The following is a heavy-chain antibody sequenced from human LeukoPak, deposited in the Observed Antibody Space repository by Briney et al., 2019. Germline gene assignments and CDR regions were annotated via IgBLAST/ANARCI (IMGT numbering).Heavy chain of an antibody. J-gene: IGHJ4*02. CDR2: IRYDGSNK. V-gene: IGHV3-30*02. Sequence: PGGSLRLSCAASGFTFSSYGMHWVRQAPGKGLEWVAFIRYDGSNKYYADSVKGRFTISRDNAKNSLYLQMNSLRAEDTAVYYCAREGSGWSSSNFDYWGQGTLVTVSS. CDR3: AREGSGWSSSNFDY. CDR1: GFTFSSYG. D-gene: IGHD6-6*01.